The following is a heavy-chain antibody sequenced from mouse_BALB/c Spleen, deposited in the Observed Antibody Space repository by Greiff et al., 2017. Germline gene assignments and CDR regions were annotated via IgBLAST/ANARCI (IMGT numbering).Heavy chain of an antibody. D-gene: IGHD1-1*01. J-gene: IGHJ4*01. CDR3: ARSLRRGYAMDY. CDR1: GFTFSSYT. V-gene: IGHV5-9*03. Sequence: EVMLVESGGGLVKPGGSLKLSCAASGFTFSSYTMSWVRQTPEKRLEWVATISSGGGNTYYPDSVKGRFTISRDNAKNNLYLQMSSLRSEDTALYYCARSLRRGYAMDYWGQGTSVTVSS. CDR2: ISSGGGNT.